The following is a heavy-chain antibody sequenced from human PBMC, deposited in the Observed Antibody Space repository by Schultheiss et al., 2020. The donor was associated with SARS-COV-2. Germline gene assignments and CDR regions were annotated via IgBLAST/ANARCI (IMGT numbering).Heavy chain of an antibody. CDR3: AGWAMGATTNY. CDR2: ISWNSGSI. CDR1: GFTFDDYA. D-gene: IGHD5-18*01. J-gene: IGHJ4*02. Sequence: SLKISCAASGFTFDDYAMHWVRQAPGKGLEWVSGISWNSGSIGYADSVKGRFTISRDDAKNSLFLQMNSLTAEDTAVYYCAGWAMGATTNYWGQGTLVTVSS. V-gene: IGHV3-9*01.